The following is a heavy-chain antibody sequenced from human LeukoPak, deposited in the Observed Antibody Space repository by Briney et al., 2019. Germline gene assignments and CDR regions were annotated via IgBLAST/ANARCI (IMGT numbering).Heavy chain of an antibody. CDR2: ISYDGSNK. Sequence: GGSLRLSCAVSGFTLSSYGMHWVRQAPGKGLEWVAVISYDGSNKYYADSVKGRFTISRDNSKNTLYLQMNSLRAEDTAVYYCAKDNGIVAPSIPLDYWGQGTLVTVSS. J-gene: IGHJ4*02. V-gene: IGHV3-30*18. CDR1: GFTLSSYG. CDR3: AKDNGIVAPSIPLDY. D-gene: IGHD5-12*01.